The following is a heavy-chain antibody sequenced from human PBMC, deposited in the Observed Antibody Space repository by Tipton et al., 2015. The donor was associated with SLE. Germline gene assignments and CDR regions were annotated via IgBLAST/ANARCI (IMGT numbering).Heavy chain of an antibody. CDR3: ARRHYSGPFDS. D-gene: IGHD5-12*01. CDR2: IHYSGTT. J-gene: IGHJ4*02. Sequence: TLSLTCTVSGGSIGRSSFYWGWIRQPPGEVLEWIGSIHYSGTTNYNPSLKSRVTISVDTSKNQFSLKLSSMTAADTAVYYCARRHYSGPFDSWGQGTLVTVSS. V-gene: IGHV4-39*07. CDR1: GGSIGRSSFY.